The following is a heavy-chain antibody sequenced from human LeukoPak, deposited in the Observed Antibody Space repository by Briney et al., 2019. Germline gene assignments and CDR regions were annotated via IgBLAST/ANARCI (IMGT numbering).Heavy chain of an antibody. CDR3: ARVKRAADPTVNQALDY. V-gene: IGHV3-23*01. D-gene: IGHD4-17*01. CDR2: ISGSGGST. J-gene: IGHJ4*02. Sequence: PGGSLRLSCAASGFTFSSYAMSWVRQAPGKGLEWVSAISGSGGSTYYADSVKGRFTISRDNSKNTLYLQMNSLRAEDTAVYYCARVKRAADPTVNQALDYWGQGTLVTVSS. CDR1: GFTFSSYA.